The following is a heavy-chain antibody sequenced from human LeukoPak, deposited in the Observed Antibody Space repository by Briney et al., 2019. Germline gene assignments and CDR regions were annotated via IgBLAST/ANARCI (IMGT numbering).Heavy chain of an antibody. D-gene: IGHD2-2*01. V-gene: IGHV1-8*03. CDR2: MNPNSGNT. CDR3: ARSGHCSSTSCSPYYFDY. J-gene: IGHJ4*02. CDR1: GYTFTRYD. Sequence: ASVKVSCKASGYTFTRYDINWVRQATGQGLEWMGWMNPNSGNTGYAQKFQGRVTITTDESTSTAYMELSSLRSEDTAVYYCARSGHCSSTSCSPYYFDYWGQGTLVTVSS.